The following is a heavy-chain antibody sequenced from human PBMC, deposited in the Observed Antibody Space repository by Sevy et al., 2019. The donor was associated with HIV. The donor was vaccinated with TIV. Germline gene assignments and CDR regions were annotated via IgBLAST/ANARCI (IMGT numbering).Heavy chain of an antibody. J-gene: IGHJ4*02. CDR3: ARDGSATLRVYESRGYYPDY. D-gene: IGHD3-22*01. Sequence: ASVKVSCKASGYTFTSYGISWVRQAPGQGLEWMGWISAYNGNTNYEQKFQGRVTMTTDTSTSTAYMELMSLRSDDTAMYYGARDGSATLRVYESRGYYPDYWGQGTLVTVSS. V-gene: IGHV1-18*04. CDR2: ISAYNGNT. CDR1: GYTFTSYG.